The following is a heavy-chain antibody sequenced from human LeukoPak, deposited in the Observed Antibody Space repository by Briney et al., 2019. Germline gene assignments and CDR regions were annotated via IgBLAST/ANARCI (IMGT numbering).Heavy chain of an antibody. J-gene: IGHJ4*02. D-gene: IGHD3-9*01. Sequence: GGSLRLSCAASGFTFSSYAMSWVRQAPGMGLEWVSAISGSGGSTYYADSVKGRFTISRDNSKNTLYLQMNSLRAEDTAVYYCAKDLIAYYDILTGYSLVDYWGQGTLVTVSS. V-gene: IGHV3-23*01. CDR1: GFTFSSYA. CDR2: ISGSGGST. CDR3: AKDLIAYYDILTGYSLVDY.